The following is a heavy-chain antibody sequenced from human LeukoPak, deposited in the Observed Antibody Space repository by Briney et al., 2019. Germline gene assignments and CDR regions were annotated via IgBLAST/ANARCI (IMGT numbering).Heavy chain of an antibody. D-gene: IGHD5-18*01. CDR3: ARDAYSYGSDDAFDI. CDR2: IYYSGST. Sequence: SETLSLTCTVSGGSISSSSYYWGWIRQPPGKGLEWIGTIYYSGSTNYNPSLKSRVTISVDTSKNQFSLKLNSVTAADTAVYYCARDAYSYGSDDAFDIWGQGTLVTVSS. J-gene: IGHJ3*02. CDR1: GGSISSSSYY. V-gene: IGHV4-39*07.